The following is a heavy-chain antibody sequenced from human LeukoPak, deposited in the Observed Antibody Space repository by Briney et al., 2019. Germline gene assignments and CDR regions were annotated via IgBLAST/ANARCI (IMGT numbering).Heavy chain of an antibody. CDR2: ISGSGANT. V-gene: IGHV3-23*01. CDR1: GFTFSSYA. J-gene: IGHJ4*02. CDR3: AKYSDSTGAHNFDY. Sequence: GGSLRLSCAASGFTFSSYAMTWVRQAPGKGLEWVSTISGSGANTYYADSVKGRFTISRDNSKNTLSLQMNSLRVEGTALYYCAKYSDSTGAHNFDYWAQGTLVTVS. D-gene: IGHD2/OR15-2a*01.